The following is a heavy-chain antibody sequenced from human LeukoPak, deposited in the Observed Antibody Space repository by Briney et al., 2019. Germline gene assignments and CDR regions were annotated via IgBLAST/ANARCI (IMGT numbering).Heavy chain of an antibody. Sequence: PGGSLRLSSAASGFTFSTYAMSWVRQAPGKGLEWVSAISGSGGSTYYADSVKGRFTISRDNSKNTLYLQMNSLRAEDTAVYYCAKGNLYYYGSGSRAFDIWGQGTMVTVSS. CDR3: AKGNLYYYGSGSRAFDI. CDR1: GFTFSTYA. CDR2: ISGSGGST. D-gene: IGHD3-10*01. J-gene: IGHJ3*02. V-gene: IGHV3-23*01.